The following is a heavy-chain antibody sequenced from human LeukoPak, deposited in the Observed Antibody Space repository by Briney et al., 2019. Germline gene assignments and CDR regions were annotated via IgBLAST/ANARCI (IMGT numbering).Heavy chain of an antibody. Sequence: ASVKVSCKASGYTFPTYYIHWVRQAPGQGLQWMGVINPNGGSTSYAQKFQGRVTMTRDTSISTAYMELSRLRSDDTAVYYCARGLVGIAARLYPFDYWGQGTLVTVSS. CDR1: GYTFPTYY. J-gene: IGHJ4*02. CDR2: INPNGGST. CDR3: ARGLVGIAARLYPFDY. D-gene: IGHD6-6*01. V-gene: IGHV1-46*01.